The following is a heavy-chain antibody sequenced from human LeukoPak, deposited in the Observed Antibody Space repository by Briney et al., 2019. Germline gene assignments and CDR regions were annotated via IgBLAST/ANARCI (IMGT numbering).Heavy chain of an antibody. CDR1: GQSITGYF. Sequence: ASVKVSCKASGQSITGYFIHWVRQAPGQGLEWVGRIDPNTGDTIYAQNFQGRVTVTSATSISTAYMELSRPTSNDTAVYFCARLGLHGSGTYYFFDYWGQGTLVTVSS. J-gene: IGHJ4*02. D-gene: IGHD3-10*01. CDR2: IDPNTGDT. CDR3: ARLGLHGSGTYYFFDY. V-gene: IGHV1-2*06.